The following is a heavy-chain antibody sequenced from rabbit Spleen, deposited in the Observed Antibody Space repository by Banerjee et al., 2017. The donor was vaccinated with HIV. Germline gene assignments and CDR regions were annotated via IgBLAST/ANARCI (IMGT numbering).Heavy chain of an antibody. CDR3: ARDTGSSFSSYGMDL. CDR2: IDTSSVNT. Sequence: QEQLEESGGGLVKPEGSLTLTCKASGFSFSSSDYICWVRQAPGKGLELIACIDTSSVNTNYANWVNGRFTISSHNAQNTLYLQLNSLTAADTATYFCARDTGSSFSSYGMDLWGQGTLVTVS. D-gene: IGHD8-1*01. V-gene: IGHV1S43*01. J-gene: IGHJ6*01. CDR1: GFSFSSSDY.